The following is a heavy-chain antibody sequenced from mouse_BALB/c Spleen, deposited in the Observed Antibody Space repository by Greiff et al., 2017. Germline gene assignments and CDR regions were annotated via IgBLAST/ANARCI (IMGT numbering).Heavy chain of an antibody. CDR1: GFTFSSYA. CDR3: AREGYGNYFAY. CDR2: ISSGGST. D-gene: IGHD2-1*01. J-gene: IGHJ3*01. V-gene: IGHV5-6-5*01. Sequence: EVKLVESGGGLVKPGGSLKLSCAASGFTFSSYAMSWVRQTPEKRLEWVASISSGGSTYYPDSVKGRFTISRDNARNILYLQMSSLRSEDTAMYYCAREGYGNYFAYWGQGTLVTVSA.